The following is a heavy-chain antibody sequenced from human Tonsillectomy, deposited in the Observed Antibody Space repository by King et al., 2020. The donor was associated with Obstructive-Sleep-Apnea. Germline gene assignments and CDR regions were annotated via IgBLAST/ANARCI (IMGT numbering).Heavy chain of an antibody. J-gene: IGHJ3*02. CDR3: ASVYSYYDSSDYHHSIDAFDI. V-gene: IGHV1-2*04. CDR1: GYTFTGYY. CDR2: INPNSGGT. D-gene: IGHD3-22*01. Sequence: VQLVESGAEVKKPGASVKVSCKASGYTFTGYYMHWVRQAPGQGLEWMGWINPNSGGTNYAQNFQGWVTMTRDTSISTAYMELSRLRSDDTAVYYCASVYSYYDSSDYHHSIDAFDIWGQGTQVTVSS.